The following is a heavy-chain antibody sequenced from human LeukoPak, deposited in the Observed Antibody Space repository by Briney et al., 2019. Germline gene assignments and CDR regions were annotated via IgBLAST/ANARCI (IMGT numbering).Heavy chain of an antibody. D-gene: IGHD2-2*02. J-gene: IGHJ4*02. Sequence: PGGSLRLSCAASGFTFSSYGMHWVRQAPGKGLEWVAFIRYDGSNKYYADSVKGRFTISRDNSRNTLYLQMNSLRAEDTAVYYCAKTVSGRYCSSTSCYIPFDYWGQGTLVTVSS. CDR3: AKTVSGRYCSSTSCYIPFDY. CDR1: GFTFSSYG. V-gene: IGHV3-30*02. CDR2: IRYDGSNK.